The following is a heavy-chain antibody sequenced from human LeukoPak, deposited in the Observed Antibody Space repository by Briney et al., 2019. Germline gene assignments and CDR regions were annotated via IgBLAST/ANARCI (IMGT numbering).Heavy chain of an antibody. CDR2: IKKDGSEK. CDR3: TTDTWYSAGH. Sequence: GSLRLSCPASGFIFSGSWMAWIRQAPGKGLEWVAIIKKDGSEKYYVDSMKGRFTISRDNAKNSLFLQMNSLRAEDTAIYYCTTDTWYSAGHWGQGTLVTVSS. CDR1: GFIFSGSW. V-gene: IGHV3-7*03. D-gene: IGHD2-15*01. J-gene: IGHJ4*02.